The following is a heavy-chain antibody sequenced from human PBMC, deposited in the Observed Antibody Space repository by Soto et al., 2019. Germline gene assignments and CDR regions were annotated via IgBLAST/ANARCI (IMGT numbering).Heavy chain of an antibody. CDR2: IYYSGST. J-gene: IGHJ6*02. V-gene: IGHV4-31*03. CDR3: ARALIAAAGNFGMDV. CDR1: GGSISSGGYY. Sequence: SETLSLTCTVSGGSISSGGYYWSWIRQHPGKGLEWIGYIYYSGSTYYNPSLKSRVTISVDTSKNQFSLELSSVTAADTAVYYCARALIAAAGNFGMDVWGQGTTVTVSS. D-gene: IGHD6-13*01.